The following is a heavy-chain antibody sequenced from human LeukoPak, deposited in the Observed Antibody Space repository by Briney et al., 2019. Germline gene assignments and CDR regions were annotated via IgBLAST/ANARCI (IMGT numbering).Heavy chain of an antibody. CDR3: ARDLRSHSSSWYFDY. Sequence: SETLSLTCTVSGGSISSYYWGWIRQPPGKGLEWIGSIYYSGSTYYNPSLKSRVTISVDTSKNQFSLKLSSVTAADTAVYYCARDLRSHSSSWYFDYWGQGTLVTVSS. CDR1: GGSISSYY. J-gene: IGHJ4*02. CDR2: IYYSGST. D-gene: IGHD6-13*01. V-gene: IGHV4-39*07.